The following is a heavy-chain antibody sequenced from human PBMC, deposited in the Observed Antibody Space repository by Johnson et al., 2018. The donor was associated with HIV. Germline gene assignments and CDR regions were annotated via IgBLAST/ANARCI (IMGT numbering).Heavy chain of an antibody. D-gene: IGHD1-26*01. CDR2: IKSKTDGGTI. V-gene: IGHV3-15*01. CDR3: NTDRVDGGGSYYNAFDI. CDR1: GFTFSNAW. Sequence: QLVESGGGLVQPGGSLRLSCVASGFTFSNAWMHWVRQAPGKGLEWVGRIKSKTDGGTIDYAAPVKGRFTISRDDSKNTLYLQMNSLKTEDTALYYCNTDRVDGGGSYYNAFDIWGQGTMVTVSS. J-gene: IGHJ3*02.